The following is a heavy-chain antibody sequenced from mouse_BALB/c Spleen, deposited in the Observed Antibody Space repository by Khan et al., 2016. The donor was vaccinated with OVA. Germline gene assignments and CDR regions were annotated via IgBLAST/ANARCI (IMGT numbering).Heavy chain of an antibody. CDR3: TRKDYYDYDPFPY. D-gene: IGHD2-4*01. V-gene: IGHV3-2*02. CDR2: INYSGST. Sequence: VQLKQSGPGLVKPSQSLSLTCTVTGYSITSEYAWNWIRQFPGNKLEWMGYINYSGSTRSNPSLKSRTSITRDTSKNQFFLQLNSVTTEDTATYYCTRKDYYDYDPFPYWGQGTLVTVSA. J-gene: IGHJ3*01. CDR1: GYSITSEYA.